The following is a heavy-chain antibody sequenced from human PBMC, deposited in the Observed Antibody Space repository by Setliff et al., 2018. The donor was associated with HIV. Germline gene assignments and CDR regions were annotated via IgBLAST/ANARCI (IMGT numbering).Heavy chain of an antibody. J-gene: IGHJ5*02. CDR1: GYTFTNYF. V-gene: IGHV1-46*01. CDR3: ARDFGGYCSSMSCPGLFDP. CDR2: INPSGGST. Sequence: ASVKVSCKASGYTFTNYFMHWVRQAPGQGLEWMGIINPSGGSTSYAQKFQGRVTMTRDTSTSTVYMELSRLRSDDTAVYYCARDFGGYCSSMSCPGLFDPWGQGTLVTVSS. D-gene: IGHD2-2*01.